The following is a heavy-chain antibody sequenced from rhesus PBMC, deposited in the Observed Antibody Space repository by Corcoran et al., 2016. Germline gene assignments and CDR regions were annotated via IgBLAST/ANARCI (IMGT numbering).Heavy chain of an antibody. V-gene: IGHV4-106*01. J-gene: IGHJ4*01. CDR3: ARGVYGP. D-gene: IGHD4-17*01. CDR2: IYGRGGGT. Sequence: QVQLQESGPGLVKPSETLSLTCAVSGGSISDDYYWSWIRQPPGKGREWIGYIYGRGGGTKYEPSLKKRVTISIDTSKNQFSLKLNSVTAADTAVYFGARGVYGPWGQGVLVTVSS. CDR1: GGSISDDYY.